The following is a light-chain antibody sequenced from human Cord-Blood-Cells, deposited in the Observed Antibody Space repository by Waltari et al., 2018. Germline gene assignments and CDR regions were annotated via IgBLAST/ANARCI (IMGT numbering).Light chain of an antibody. Sequence: QSALTQPASVSGSPGQPITNSCPGPTSDVGGYNYVSWYQQHPGKAPKLMIYDVSNRPSGVSNRFSGSKSGNTASLTISGLQAEDEADYYCSSYTSSSTYVFGTGTKVTVL. CDR1: TSDVGGYNY. CDR3: SSYTSSSTYV. J-gene: IGLJ1*01. CDR2: DVS. V-gene: IGLV2-14*01.